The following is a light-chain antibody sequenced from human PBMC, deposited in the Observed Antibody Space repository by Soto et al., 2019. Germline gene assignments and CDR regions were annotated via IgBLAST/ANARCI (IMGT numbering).Light chain of an antibody. J-gene: IGKJ4*01. CDR1: QSISSW. Sequence: DIQMTQSPSTLSASVGDRVTITCRASQSISSWLAWYQQKPGKAPKLLIFKASSLESGVPSRFSGSGSGTEFTLTISSQQPDDFETYYCQQYNTFPLTFGGGTKVEIK. V-gene: IGKV1-5*03. CDR3: QQYNTFPLT. CDR2: KAS.